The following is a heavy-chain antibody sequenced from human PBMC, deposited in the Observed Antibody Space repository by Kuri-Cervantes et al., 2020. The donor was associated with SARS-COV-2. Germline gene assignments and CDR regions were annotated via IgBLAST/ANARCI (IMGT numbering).Heavy chain of an antibody. J-gene: IGHJ4*02. CDR1: GGSFSGYY. CDR3: ARVGGSGSYYSYFDY. V-gene: IGHV4-34*01. Sequence: GSLRLSCAVYGGSFSGYYWSWIRQPPGKGLEWIGEINHSGSTNYNPSLKSRVTVSVDTSKNQFSLKLSSVTAADTAVYYCARVGGSGSYYSYFDYWGQGTLVTVSS. CDR2: INHSGST. D-gene: IGHD3-10*01.